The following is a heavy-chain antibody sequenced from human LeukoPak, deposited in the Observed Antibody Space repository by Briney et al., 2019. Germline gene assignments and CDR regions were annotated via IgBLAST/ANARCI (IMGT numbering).Heavy chain of an antibody. CDR2: IDGSGGST. Sequence: QPGGSLRLSCAASGFTFSTYAMSWVRQAPGKGLEWVSTIDGSGGSTYYADSVTGRFTISRDNSKNTLYLQMNSLRAEDTAVYYCAGPERGTQREDAFDIWGQGTMVTVSS. V-gene: IGHV3-23*01. CDR3: AGPERGTQREDAFDI. J-gene: IGHJ3*02. CDR1: GFTFSTYA. D-gene: IGHD1-14*01.